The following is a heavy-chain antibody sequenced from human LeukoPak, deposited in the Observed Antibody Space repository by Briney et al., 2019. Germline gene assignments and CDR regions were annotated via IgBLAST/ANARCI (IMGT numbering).Heavy chain of an antibody. CDR2: MYSSGST. Sequence: SETLSLTCTVSGGSISSSSYYWGWIRQPPGKGLEWIGSMYSSGSTYYNPSLKSRVTISVDTSKNQFSLKLSSVTAADTAVYYCARETGYAYGRAPLDYWGQGTLVTVSS. CDR1: GGSISSSSYY. J-gene: IGHJ4*02. D-gene: IGHD5-18*01. V-gene: IGHV4-39*07. CDR3: ARETGYAYGRAPLDY.